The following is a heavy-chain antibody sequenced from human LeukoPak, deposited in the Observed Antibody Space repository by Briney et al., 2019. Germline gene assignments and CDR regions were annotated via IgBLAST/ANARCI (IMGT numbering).Heavy chain of an antibody. Sequence: GGSLRLSCAASGFTFSSYAMSWVRQAPGKGLEWVSAISGSGGSTYYADSVKGRFTISRDNSKNTLYLQMNSLRAEDTALYYCAKGSAGDCFSACDHWGQGTLVTVSS. J-gene: IGHJ4*02. V-gene: IGHV3-23*01. CDR1: GFTFSSYA. D-gene: IGHD2-21*02. CDR2: ISGSGGST. CDR3: AKGSAGDCFSACDH.